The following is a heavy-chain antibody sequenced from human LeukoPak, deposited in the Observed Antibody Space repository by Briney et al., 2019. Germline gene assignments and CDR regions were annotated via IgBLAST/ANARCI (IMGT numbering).Heavy chain of an antibody. D-gene: IGHD2-15*01. J-gene: IGHJ4*02. Sequence: PSETLSLTCTVSGGSISRSSLYWGWIRQPPGKGLEWIGSIYYSGSTYYNPSLKSRVTISVDTSKNQFSLKLSSVAASDTAVYYCASSPEGGYCSGGSCYHYPGFDYWGQGTLVTVSS. CDR2: IYYSGST. CDR3: ASSPEGGYCSGGSCYHYPGFDY. CDR1: GGSISRSSLY. V-gene: IGHV4-39*01.